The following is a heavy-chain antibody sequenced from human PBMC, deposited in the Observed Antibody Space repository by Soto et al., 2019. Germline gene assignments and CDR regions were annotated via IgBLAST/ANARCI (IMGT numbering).Heavy chain of an antibody. J-gene: IGHJ6*02. V-gene: IGHV4-61*01. CDR2: IYYSGAT. CDR3: ARTYCTTTACQAHGIDV. Sequence: KTSETLSLTCTVSGGSVSSGRYYWTWIRQPTGKGLEWLGYIYYSGATNYNPPLKSRITISVDTSGHQFSLKLSSVTAADTAVYFCARTYCTTTACQAHGIDVWGQGTTVTSP. CDR1: GGSVSSGRYY. D-gene: IGHD4-4*01.